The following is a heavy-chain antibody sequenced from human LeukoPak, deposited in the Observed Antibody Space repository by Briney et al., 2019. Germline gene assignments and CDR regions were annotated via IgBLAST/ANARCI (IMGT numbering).Heavy chain of an antibody. D-gene: IGHD6-19*01. J-gene: IGHJ6*03. Sequence: ASVKVSCKASGYTFTSYYMHWVRQAPGQGLEWMGIINPSGGSTSYAQKFQGRVTMTRDTSASTVYMEPSSLRSEDTAVYYCARGCSGWYGYYYYMDVWGKGTTVTISS. V-gene: IGHV1-46*01. CDR2: INPSGGST. CDR3: ARGCSGWYGYYYYMDV. CDR1: GYTFTSYY.